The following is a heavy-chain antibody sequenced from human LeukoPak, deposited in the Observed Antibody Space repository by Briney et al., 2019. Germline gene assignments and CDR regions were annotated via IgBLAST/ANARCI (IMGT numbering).Heavy chain of an antibody. CDR3: ARDLTDIVVVPAATYYYYGMDV. D-gene: IGHD2-2*01. J-gene: IGHJ6*02. Sequence: GRSLRLSCAASGFTFSSYAMHWVRQAPGKGLEGVAVISYDGSNKYYADSVKGRFTISRDNSKNTLYLQMNSLRAEDTAVYYCARDLTDIVVVPAATYYYYGMDVWGQGTTVTVSS. V-gene: IGHV3-30-3*01. CDR1: GFTFSSYA. CDR2: ISYDGSNK.